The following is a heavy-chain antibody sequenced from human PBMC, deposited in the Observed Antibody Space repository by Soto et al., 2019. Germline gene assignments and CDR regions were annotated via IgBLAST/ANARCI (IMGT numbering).Heavy chain of an antibody. J-gene: IGHJ4*01. CDR3: ASATGLRYFGY. CDR1: GGSISRYY. V-gene: IGHV4-59*08. D-gene: IGHD3-9*01. CDR2: IYYSGST. Sequence: PQTLCLTCTVSGGSISRYYWSWIRQPPGKGLEWIGYIYYSGSTNYNPSLKSRVTISVDTSKNQFSLKLSSVTAADTAVYYCASATGLRYFGYWSQRTPDT.